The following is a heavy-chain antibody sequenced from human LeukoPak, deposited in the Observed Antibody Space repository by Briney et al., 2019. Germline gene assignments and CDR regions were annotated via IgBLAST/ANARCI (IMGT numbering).Heavy chain of an antibody. CDR3: TRGASDYWGENYFDY. D-gene: IGHD7-27*01. J-gene: IGHJ4*02. Sequence: ASVKVSCKASGYSFTNYDINWVRQATGHGLEWMGWMNPNSGTVGYAQKFQGRVTMTRNASISAAYMELSSLTSEDAAVYYCTRGASDYWGENYFDYWGQGSLVTVSS. CDR1: GYSFTNYD. V-gene: IGHV1-8*01. CDR2: MNPNSGTV.